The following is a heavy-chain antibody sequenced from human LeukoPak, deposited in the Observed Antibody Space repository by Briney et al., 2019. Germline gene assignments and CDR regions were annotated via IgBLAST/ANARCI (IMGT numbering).Heavy chain of an antibody. CDR3: AKGRCSSTSCYGWFDP. J-gene: IGHJ5*02. V-gene: IGHV3-23*01. CDR2: ISGSGGST. D-gene: IGHD2-2*01. CDR1: GFTFSSYA. Sequence: GGSLRLSCAASGFTFSSYAMSWVRQAPGKGLEWVSAISGSGGSTYYADSVKGRFTISRDNSKNTLYLQTNSLRAEDTAVYYCAKGRCSSTSCYGWFDPWGQGTLVTVSS.